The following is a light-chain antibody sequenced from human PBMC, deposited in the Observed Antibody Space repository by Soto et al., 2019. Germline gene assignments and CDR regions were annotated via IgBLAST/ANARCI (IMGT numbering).Light chain of an antibody. CDR1: QDINVY. V-gene: IGKV1-39*01. J-gene: IGKJ2*03. Sequence: IRMTHSPSSVSASICDTVTITCRASQDINVYLNWYQQKPGEVPKLLIYSASSLHSGVPSRFTGSGSETDFTLTIRSLQPEDFATYYCQHAYVAPYSFGQGTKVDIK. CDR3: QHAYVAPYS. CDR2: SAS.